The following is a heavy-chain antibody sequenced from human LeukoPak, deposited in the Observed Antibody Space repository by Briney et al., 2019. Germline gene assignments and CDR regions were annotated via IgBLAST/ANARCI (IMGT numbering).Heavy chain of an antibody. V-gene: IGHV1-69*13. CDR3: ARVGSSSSWGTDWFDP. J-gene: IGHJ5*02. Sequence: ASVKVSCKASGGTFSSYAISWVRQAPGQGLEWMGGIIPIFGTANYAQKFQGRVTITADESTSTAYMELSSLRPEDTAVYYYARVGSSSSWGTDWFDPWGQGTLVTVSS. CDR2: IIPIFGTA. CDR1: GGTFSSYA. D-gene: IGHD6-6*01.